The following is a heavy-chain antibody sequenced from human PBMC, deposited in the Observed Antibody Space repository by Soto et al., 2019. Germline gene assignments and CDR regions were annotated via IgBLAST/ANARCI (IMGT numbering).Heavy chain of an antibody. J-gene: IGHJ4*02. CDR1: GGSISSYY. D-gene: IGHD3-3*01. CDR2: IYYSGST. V-gene: IGHV4-59*08. CDR3: ARQGSYDFWSGYYPSYFDY. Sequence: QVQLQESGPGLVKPSETLSLTCTVSGGSISSYYWSWIRQPPGKGLEWIGYIYYSGSTNYNPSLKRRVTISVDTSKNRFSLKLSSVTAADPAVYYCARQGSYDFWSGYYPSYFDYWGQGTLVTVSS.